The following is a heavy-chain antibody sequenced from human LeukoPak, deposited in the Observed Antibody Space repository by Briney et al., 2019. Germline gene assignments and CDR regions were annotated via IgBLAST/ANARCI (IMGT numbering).Heavy chain of an antibody. CDR2: ISGSGGST. CDR1: GFTFSSYA. J-gene: IGHJ4*02. V-gene: IGHV3-23*01. D-gene: IGHD3-10*01. Sequence: GGSLRLSCAASGFTFSSYAMSWVRQAPRKGLEWVSAISGSGGSTYYADSVKGRFTISRDNSKNTLSLQMNSLRAEDTAVYYCAKHLGFGPQGRYFDYWGQGTLVTVSS. CDR3: AKHLGFGPQGRYFDY.